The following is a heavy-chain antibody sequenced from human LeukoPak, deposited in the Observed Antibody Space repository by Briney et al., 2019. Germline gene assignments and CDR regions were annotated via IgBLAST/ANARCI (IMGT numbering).Heavy chain of an antibody. D-gene: IGHD2-2*02. CDR1: GGSFSGYY. V-gene: IGHV4-34*01. Sequence: SETLSLTCAVYGGSFSGYYWSWIRQPPGKGLEWIGEINHSGSTNYNPSLKSRVTISVDTSKSQFSLKLSSVTAADTAVYYCARGVRYCSSTSCYTAVGYYYYYMDVWGKGTTVTVSS. CDR3: ARGVRYCSSTSCYTAVGYYYYYMDV. CDR2: INHSGST. J-gene: IGHJ6*03.